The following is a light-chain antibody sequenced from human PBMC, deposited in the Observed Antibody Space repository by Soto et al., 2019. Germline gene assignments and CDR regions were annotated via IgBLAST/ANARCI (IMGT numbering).Light chain of an antibody. CDR1: QTVRSSY. Sequence: EIVLTQSPGTLSLSPGERATLSCRASQTVRSSYLAWYQQKLGQAPRLLIHGASSRATGIPDRFSGSGSGTDFTLTISRLEPEDFAVYYCQQYGNSQGLTFGGGTKVEIK. CDR2: GAS. CDR3: QQYGNSQGLT. V-gene: IGKV3-20*01. J-gene: IGKJ4*01.